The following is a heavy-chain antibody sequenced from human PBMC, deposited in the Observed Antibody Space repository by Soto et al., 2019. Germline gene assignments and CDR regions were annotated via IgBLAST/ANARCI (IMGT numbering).Heavy chain of an antibody. CDR3: ARLGGGIQLWSYYYYGMDV. Sequence: GESLKISFKGSGYSFTSYWISLVRQMPGKGLEWMGRIDPSDSYTNYSPSFQGHVTISADKSISTAYLQWSRLKASDTAMYYCARLGGGIQLWSYYYYGMDVWGQGTTVTVSS. V-gene: IGHV5-10-1*01. CDR1: GYSFTSYW. J-gene: IGHJ6*02. D-gene: IGHD5-18*01. CDR2: IDPSDSYT.